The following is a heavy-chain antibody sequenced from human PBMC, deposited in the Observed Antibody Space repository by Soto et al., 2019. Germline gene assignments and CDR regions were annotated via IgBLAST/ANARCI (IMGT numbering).Heavy chain of an antibody. J-gene: IGHJ6*02. Sequence: LTCAVYGGSFSGYYWSWIRQPPGKGLEWIGEINHSGSTNYNPSLKSRVTISVDTSKNQFSLKLSSVTAADTAVYYCARGADYCSSTSCYLYSHYYGMDVWGQGTTVTVSS. CDR2: INHSGST. CDR3: ARGADYCSSTSCYLYSHYYGMDV. D-gene: IGHD2-2*01. CDR1: GGSFSGYY. V-gene: IGHV4-34*01.